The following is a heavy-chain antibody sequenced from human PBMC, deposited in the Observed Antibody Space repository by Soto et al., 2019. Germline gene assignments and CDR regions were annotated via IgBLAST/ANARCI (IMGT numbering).Heavy chain of an antibody. D-gene: IGHD1-26*01. CDR1: GFTFSSYD. Sequence: GGSLRLSCAASGFTFSSYDMHWVRQATGKGLEWVSAIGTAGDTYYPGSVKGRFTISRENAKNSLYLQMNSLRAEDTAVYYCARGWWELAFDIWGQGTMVTVSS. V-gene: IGHV3-13*01. CDR3: ARGWWELAFDI. J-gene: IGHJ3*02. CDR2: IGTAGDT.